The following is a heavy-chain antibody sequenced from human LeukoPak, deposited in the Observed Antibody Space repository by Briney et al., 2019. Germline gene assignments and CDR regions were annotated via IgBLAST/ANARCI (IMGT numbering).Heavy chain of an antibody. CDR1: GGSISSGSYY. Sequence: SQTLSLTCTVSGGSISSGSYYWSWIRQPAGEGLEWIGRIYTSGSTNYNPSLKSRVTISVDTSKNQFSLKLSSGTAADTAVYYCARDSDVSGYYDSSGYYYYYYYMDVWGKGTTVTVSS. CDR2: IYTSGST. CDR3: ARDSDVSGYYDSSGYYYYYYYMDV. D-gene: IGHD3-22*01. J-gene: IGHJ6*03. V-gene: IGHV4-61*02.